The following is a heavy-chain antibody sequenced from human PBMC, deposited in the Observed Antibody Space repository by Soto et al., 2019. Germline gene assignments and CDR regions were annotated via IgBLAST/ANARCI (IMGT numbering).Heavy chain of an antibody. CDR2: ISSSGAFT. Sequence: TGGSLRLSCAVSGFPFNSNDMTWVRQDPGKGLEWVSTISSSGAFTYHADSVRGRLTISRDNSKNTVYLQMNSLRAEDTAVYYCVKHQVSLVRGISPFDYWGQGALVTVSS. J-gene: IGHJ4*02. CDR1: GFPFNSND. V-gene: IGHV3-23*01. CDR3: VKHQVSLVRGISPFDY. D-gene: IGHD3-10*01.